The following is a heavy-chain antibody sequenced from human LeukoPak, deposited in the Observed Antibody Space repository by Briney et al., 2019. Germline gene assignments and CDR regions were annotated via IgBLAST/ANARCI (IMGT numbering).Heavy chain of an antibody. V-gene: IGHV1-18*04. J-gene: IGHJ5*02. CDR3: ARYSSPYNWFDP. Sequence: ASVKVSCKASGYTFTGYYMHWVRQAPGQGLEWMGWISAYNGNTNYAQKLQGRVTMTTDTSTSTAYMELRSLRSDDTAVYYCARYSSPYNWFDPWGQGTLVTVSS. D-gene: IGHD6-6*01. CDR2: ISAYNGNT. CDR1: GYTFTGYY.